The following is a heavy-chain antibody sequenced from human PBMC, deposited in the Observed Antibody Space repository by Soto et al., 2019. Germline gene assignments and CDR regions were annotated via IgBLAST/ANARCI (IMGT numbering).Heavy chain of an antibody. Sequence: ASVKVSCKASGYTFTSYGISWVRQAPGQGLEWMGWISAYNGNTNYAQKLQGRVTMTTDTSTSTAYMELRSLRSDDTAVYYCARDGPRITMIVVVKDGMDVRGQGTTVTVSS. CDR1: GYTFTSYG. CDR2: ISAYNGNT. J-gene: IGHJ6*02. CDR3: ARDGPRITMIVVVKDGMDV. V-gene: IGHV1-18*04. D-gene: IGHD3-22*01.